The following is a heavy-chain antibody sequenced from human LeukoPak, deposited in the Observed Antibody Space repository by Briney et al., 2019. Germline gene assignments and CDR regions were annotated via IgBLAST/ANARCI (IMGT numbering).Heavy chain of an antibody. CDR1: GFTVSSNY. CDR2: IYSGGST. D-gene: IGHD6-13*01. CDR3: ARALGDSSSWYFDY. V-gene: IGHV3-66*01. J-gene: IGHJ4*02. Sequence: PGGSLRLSCAASGFTVSSNYMSWVRQAPGKGLEWVSVIYSGGSTYYADSVKGRFTISRDNSKNTLYLQMNSLRAEDTAVYYCARALGDSSSWYFDYWGQGSLVTVSS.